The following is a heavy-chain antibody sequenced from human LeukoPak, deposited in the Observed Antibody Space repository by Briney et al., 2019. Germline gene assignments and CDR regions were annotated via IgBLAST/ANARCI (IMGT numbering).Heavy chain of an antibody. CDR3: ARGRNLKWFDY. CDR1: GGSISSYY. V-gene: IGHV4-59*01. J-gene: IGHJ5*01. D-gene: IGHD3-9*01. Sequence: SETLSLTCTVSGGSISSYYWSWIRQPPGKGLEWIGYIYYSGSTNYNPSLKSRVTISVDTSKNQFSLKLNSVTAADTAVYYCARGRNLKWFDYWGQGTLVTVSS. CDR2: IYYSGST.